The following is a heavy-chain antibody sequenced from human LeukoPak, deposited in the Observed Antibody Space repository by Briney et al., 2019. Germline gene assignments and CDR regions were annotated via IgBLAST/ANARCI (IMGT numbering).Heavy chain of an antibody. V-gene: IGHV4-4*07. CDR2: IYTSGST. Sequence: SETLSLTCTVSGGSISSYYWSWIRQPAGKGLEWIGRIYTSGSTYYNPSLKSRVTMSVDTSKNQFSLKLSSVAAADTAVYYCARDLTAIAARQAKGWFDPWGQGTLVTVSS. CDR1: GGSISSYY. CDR3: ARDLTAIAARQAKGWFDP. D-gene: IGHD6-6*01. J-gene: IGHJ5*02.